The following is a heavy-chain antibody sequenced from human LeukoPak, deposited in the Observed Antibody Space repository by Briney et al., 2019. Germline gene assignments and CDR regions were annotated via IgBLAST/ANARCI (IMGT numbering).Heavy chain of an antibody. D-gene: IGHD2-21*02. CDR1: GYSFTDYY. CDR3: ARDTCDGGDCFNWFDP. V-gene: IGHV1-2*06. J-gene: IGHJ5*02. Sequence: ASVKVSCKASGYSFTDYYIHWARQAPGQGLEWMGRINPKGGGINYAPELQGRVTMTRDTSITTAYMELSSLRSDDTAMYYCARDTCDGGDCFNWFDPWGQGTLVTVSS. CDR2: INPKGGGI.